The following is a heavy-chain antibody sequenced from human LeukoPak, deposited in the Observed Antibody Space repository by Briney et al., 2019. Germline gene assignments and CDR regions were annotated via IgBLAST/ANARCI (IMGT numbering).Heavy chain of an antibody. V-gene: IGHV1-2*06. CDR2: INPNSGGT. J-gene: IGHJ4*02. CDR3: ASSPLTVAGPFDY. D-gene: IGHD6-19*01. Sequence: WASVKASCKASGYTFTGNYMHWVRQAPGQGLEWMGRINPNSGGTNYAQKFQGRVTMTRDTSISTAYMELSRLRSDDTAVYYCASSPLTVAGPFDYWGQGTLVTVSS. CDR1: GYTFTGNY.